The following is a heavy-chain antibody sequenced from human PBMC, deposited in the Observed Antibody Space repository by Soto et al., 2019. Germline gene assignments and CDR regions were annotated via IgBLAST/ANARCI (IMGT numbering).Heavy chain of an antibody. Sequence: GGSLRLSXAASGFTLSSYGMHWVRQAPGKGLEWVAVISYDGSNKYYADSVKGRFTISRDNSKNTLYLQMNSLRAEDTAVYYCAKLPLYDSSGYYYWGQGTLVTVSS. CDR3: AKLPLYDSSGYYY. CDR1: GFTLSSYG. J-gene: IGHJ4*02. CDR2: ISYDGSNK. V-gene: IGHV3-30*18. D-gene: IGHD3-22*01.